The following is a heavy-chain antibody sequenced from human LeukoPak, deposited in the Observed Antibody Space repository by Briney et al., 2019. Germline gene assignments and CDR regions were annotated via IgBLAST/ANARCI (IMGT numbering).Heavy chain of an antibody. J-gene: IGHJ5*02. CDR1: GGSFSTYY. CDR3: ARLTSRDDSSGYYFNWFDP. CDR2: INHSGST. D-gene: IGHD3-22*01. V-gene: IGHV4-34*01. Sequence: PSETLSLTCAISGGSFSTYYWSWIRQPPGKGLEWIGEINHSGSTNYNPSLKSRVTISVDTSKNQFSLKLSSVTAADTAVYYCARLTSRDDSSGYYFNWFDPWGQGTLVTVSS.